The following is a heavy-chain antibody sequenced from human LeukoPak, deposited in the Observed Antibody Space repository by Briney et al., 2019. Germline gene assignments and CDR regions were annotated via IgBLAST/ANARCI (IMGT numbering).Heavy chain of an antibody. CDR3: AKNYGGNWVLFYFDC. CDR2: MSDSGGST. Sequence: GGSLRLSCAASGFTFSSYAMTWVRQPPGKGLEWVSGMSDSGGSTYYADSVKGRFTISRDNSKNTLYLQMNSLRAEDTAVYYCAKNYGGNWVLFYFDCWGQGTLVTVSS. D-gene: IGHD4-23*01. V-gene: IGHV3-23*01. CDR1: GFTFSSYA. J-gene: IGHJ4*02.